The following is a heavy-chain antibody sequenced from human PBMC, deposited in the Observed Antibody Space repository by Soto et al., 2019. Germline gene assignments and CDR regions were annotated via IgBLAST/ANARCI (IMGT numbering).Heavy chain of an antibody. Sequence: QVQLEQSGAEMRKPGASVKVSCKASGYSFSYYGINWVRQAPGQGLEWMGWINTKTGHRNYAQKFEDRLTMTTATSTNTGHMEPKGLRSDDTAVYYCARGRLRGHYSRGLYSWGQGTPVTVSS. CDR1: GYSFSYYG. CDR3: ARGRLRGHYSRGLYS. J-gene: IGHJ1*01. CDR2: INTKTGHR. D-gene: IGHD2-2*01. V-gene: IGHV1-18*01.